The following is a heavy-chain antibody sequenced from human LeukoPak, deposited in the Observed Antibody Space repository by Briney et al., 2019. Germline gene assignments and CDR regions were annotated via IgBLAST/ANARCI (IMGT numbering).Heavy chain of an antibody. D-gene: IGHD1-14*01. CDR1: GYTFTDYF. J-gene: IGHJ4*02. Sequence: ASVKVSCKASGYTFTDYFMNWMRQAPGQRLEWMRWINAGNGNTKYSQKLQGRVTITRDTSASTAYMELSSLRSEDTAVYFCARDPKTGYLDYWGQGTLVTVSS. CDR3: ARDPKTGYLDY. V-gene: IGHV1/OR15-3*02. CDR2: INAGNGNT.